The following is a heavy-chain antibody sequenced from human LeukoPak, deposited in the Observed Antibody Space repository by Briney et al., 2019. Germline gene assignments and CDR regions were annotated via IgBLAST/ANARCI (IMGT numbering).Heavy chain of an antibody. J-gene: IGHJ4*02. CDR1: GFTFGMYA. Sequence: GGSLRLSCAASGFTFGMYAMSWARQAPGKGLEWVSTLSGSGGSTYYADSVKGRFTISGDNSKNTLYLQMDSLRAEDTAVYYCAKVPVIVGATYFDYWGQGTLVTVSS. V-gene: IGHV3-23*01. CDR3: AKVPVIVGATYFDY. CDR2: LSGSGGST. D-gene: IGHD1-26*01.